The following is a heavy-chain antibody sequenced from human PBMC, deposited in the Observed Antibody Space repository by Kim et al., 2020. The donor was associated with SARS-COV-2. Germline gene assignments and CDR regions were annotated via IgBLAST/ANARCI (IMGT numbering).Heavy chain of an antibody. D-gene: IGHD3-22*01. J-gene: IGHJ5*02. V-gene: IGHV4-31*03. Sequence: SETLSLTCTVSGGSISSGGYYWSWIRQHPGKGLEWIGYIYYSGSTYYNPSLKSRVTISVDTSKNQFSLKLSSVTAADTAVYYCARAPRRSGYGPNLGFDPWGQGTLVTVSS. CDR3: ARAPRRSGYGPNLGFDP. CDR1: GGSISSGGYY. CDR2: IYYSGST.